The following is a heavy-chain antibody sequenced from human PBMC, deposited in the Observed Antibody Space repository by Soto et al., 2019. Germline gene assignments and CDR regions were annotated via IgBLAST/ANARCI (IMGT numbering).Heavy chain of an antibody. CDR2: IYYSGST. CDR3: ARTRIEPPYYYYMDV. D-gene: IGHD2-15*01. V-gene: IGHV4-59*08. CDR1: GGSISSYY. J-gene: IGHJ6*03. Sequence: ETLSLTCTVSGGSISSYYWSWIRQPPGKGLEWIGYIYYSGSTNYNPSLKSRVTISVDTSKNQFSLKLSSVTAADTAVYYCARTRIEPPYYYYMDVWGKGTTVTVSS.